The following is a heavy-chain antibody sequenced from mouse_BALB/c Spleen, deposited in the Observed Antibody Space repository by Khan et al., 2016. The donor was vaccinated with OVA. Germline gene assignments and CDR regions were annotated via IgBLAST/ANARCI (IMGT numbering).Heavy chain of an antibody. CDR2: FNPNNGGT. D-gene: IGHD1-2*01. CDR1: GYTFTEYT. J-gene: IGHJ1*01. Sequence: EVQLQQSGPELVKPGASVRISCKTSGYTFTEYTMHWVKQSRGKSLEWLGGFNPNNGGTSYNQKFKGKATLTVDKSSSTAYMELRSLTSEDSAVYYCTRRDYYAYYWFFDVWGAGTTVTVSS. V-gene: IGHV1-18*01. CDR3: TRRDYYAYYWFFDV.